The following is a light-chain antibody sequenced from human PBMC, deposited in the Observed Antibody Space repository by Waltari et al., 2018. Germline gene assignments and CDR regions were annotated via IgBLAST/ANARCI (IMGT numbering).Light chain of an antibody. J-gene: IGLJ7*01. CDR3: GTWDSSLSGAV. Sequence: QSVLTQPPSVSAAPGQRVTLPCSGGSPNIGKNYVSWYRQFPGSAPKLLLYDDTERPAGVPGRFSGSKSGTSATLDITGLQPGDEAEYYCGTWDSSLSGAVFGGGTLLTVL. V-gene: IGLV1-51*01. CDR2: DDT. CDR1: SPNIGKNY.